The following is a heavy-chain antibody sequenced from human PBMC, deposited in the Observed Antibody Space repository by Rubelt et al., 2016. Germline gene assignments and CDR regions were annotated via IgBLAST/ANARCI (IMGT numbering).Heavy chain of an antibody. Sequence: MNWVRQAPGKGLEWVAVISYDGSNKYYADSVKGRFTISRDNSKNTLYLQMNSLRAEDTAVYYCARDHGLGVRGVYYDYWGQGTLVTVSS. D-gene: IGHD3-10*01. V-gene: IGHV3-30*19. CDR3: ARDHGLGVRGVYYDY. CDR2: ISYDGSNK. J-gene: IGHJ4*02.